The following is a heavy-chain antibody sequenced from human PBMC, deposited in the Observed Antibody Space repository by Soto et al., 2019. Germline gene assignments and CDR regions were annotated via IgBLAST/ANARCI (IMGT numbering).Heavy chain of an antibody. V-gene: IGHV4-59*06. J-gene: IGHJ4*02. CDR1: GGSISSYY. CDR2: IYYSGST. Sequence: PSETLSLTCTVSGGSISSYYWSWIRQPPGKGLEWIGYIYYSGSTYYNPSLKSRVTISVDTSKNQFSLKLSSVTAADTAVYYCASRKSSPYFDYWGQGTQVTVSS. D-gene: IGHD3-10*01. CDR3: ASRKSSPYFDY.